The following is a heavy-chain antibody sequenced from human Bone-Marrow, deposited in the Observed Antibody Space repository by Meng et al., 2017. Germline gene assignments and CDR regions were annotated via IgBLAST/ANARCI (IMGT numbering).Heavy chain of an antibody. D-gene: IGHD6-6*01. V-gene: IGHV4-39*01. CDR1: DDSISSSDSY. CDR2: IGHSGFT. J-gene: IGHJ4*02. CDR3: ARYSSSSLAFDF. Sequence: QLQLQEAGPGRGKPAEALSLPCSVSDDSISSSDSYWGWIRQSPGKGLEWIGSIGHSGFTYYTPSLESRVTVSVDTSRSQFSLELTSVTAADTAVYYCARYSSSSLAFDFWGQGTLVTVSS.